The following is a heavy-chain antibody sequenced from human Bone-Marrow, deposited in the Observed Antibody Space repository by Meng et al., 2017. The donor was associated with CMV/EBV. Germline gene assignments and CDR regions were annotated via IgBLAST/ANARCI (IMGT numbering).Heavy chain of an antibody. CDR1: GESFSGHY. D-gene: IGHD3-10*01. Sequence: SQTLSLTCVVFGESFSGHYWSWIRQPPGKGLEWTGEINHSGSTTSNPSLKSRLTISVDTSKSQFSLRLTSVTAADAAVYYCARLRITMVRGRGYYYHGLDVWGQGTTVTVSS. V-gene: IGHV4-34*01. CDR2: INHSGST. CDR3: ARLRITMVRGRGYYYHGLDV. J-gene: IGHJ6*02.